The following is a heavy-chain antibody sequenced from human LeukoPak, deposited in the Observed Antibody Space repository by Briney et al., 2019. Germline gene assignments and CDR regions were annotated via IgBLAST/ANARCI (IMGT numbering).Heavy chain of an antibody. CDR3: ARGDKQWLVLSYGMDV. J-gene: IGHJ6*02. Sequence: GGSLRLSCAASGFTFSSYWMHWVRQAPGKGLVWVSRINSDGSSTTYADSVKGRFTISRDNAKNTLYLQMNSLRVEDTAVYFCARGDKQWLVLSYGMDVWGQGTTVTVSS. CDR2: INSDGSST. CDR1: GFTFSSYW. D-gene: IGHD6-19*01. V-gene: IGHV3-74*01.